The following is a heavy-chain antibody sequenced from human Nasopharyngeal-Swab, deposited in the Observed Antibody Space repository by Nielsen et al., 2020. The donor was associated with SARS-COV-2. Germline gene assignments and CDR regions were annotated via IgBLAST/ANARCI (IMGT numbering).Heavy chain of an antibody. J-gene: IGHJ6*02. CDR1: GYTFTGYY. Sequence: ASVKVSCKASGYTFTGYYMHWVRQAPGQGLEWMGWINPNSGGTNYAQKFQGWVTMTRDTSISTAYMELSRLRSDDTAVYYCARAEKLLWTKDSYYGMDVWGQGTTVTVSS. CDR3: ARAEKLLWTKDSYYGMDV. D-gene: IGHD1-26*01. CDR2: INPNSGGT. V-gene: IGHV1-2*04.